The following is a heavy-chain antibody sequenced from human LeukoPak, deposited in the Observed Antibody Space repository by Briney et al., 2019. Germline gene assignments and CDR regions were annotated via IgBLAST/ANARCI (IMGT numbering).Heavy chain of an antibody. CDR1: GFTVSSNY. V-gene: IGHV3-53*01. CDR2: IYSGGTT. Sequence: SGGSLRLSCAASGFTVSSNYMSWVRQAPGKGLEWVSVIYSGGTTYYADSVKGRFTISRGNAKNSLYLQMNSLRDEDTAVYYCARDLSGRYAFDIWGQGTMVTVSS. D-gene: IGHD3-10*01. J-gene: IGHJ3*02. CDR3: ARDLSGRYAFDI.